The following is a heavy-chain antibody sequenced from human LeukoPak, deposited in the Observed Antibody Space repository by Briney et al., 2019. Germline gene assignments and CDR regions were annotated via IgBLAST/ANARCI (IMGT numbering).Heavy chain of an antibody. D-gene: IGHD4-23*01. CDR3: ARSSPGNYGGKDY. CDR1: GYIFITYY. CDR2: INPAGGRT. J-gene: IGHJ4*02. V-gene: IGHV1-46*01. Sequence: ASVKVSCKASGYIFITYYIHWVRQAPGQGLEWVGMINPAGGRTVYAQKFQGRVTMSTDTSTSTVSMELSSLRSGDTAVYYCARSSPGNYGGKDYWGQGTLVTVSS.